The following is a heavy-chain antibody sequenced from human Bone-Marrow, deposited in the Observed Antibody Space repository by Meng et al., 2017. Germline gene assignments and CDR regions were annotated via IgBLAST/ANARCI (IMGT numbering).Heavy chain of an antibody. V-gene: IGHV4-34*01. CDR2: INHSGST. CDR1: GGSFSGYY. D-gene: IGHD3-10*01. CDR3: ARGRWHTGKKPTVWFGNYFQH. Sequence: SETLSLTCAVYGGSFSGYYWSGIRQPPGKGLEWIGEINHSGSTNYNPSLKSRVTISVDTSKNPFSLKRSSVTAADTAVYYCARGRWHTGKKPTVWFGNYFQHWGQGTLVTVSS. J-gene: IGHJ1*01.